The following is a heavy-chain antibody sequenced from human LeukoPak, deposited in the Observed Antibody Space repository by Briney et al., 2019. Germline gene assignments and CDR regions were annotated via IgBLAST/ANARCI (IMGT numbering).Heavy chain of an antibody. CDR2: IYYSGST. D-gene: IGHD3-22*01. V-gene: IGHV4-59*01. Sequence: PSETLSLTCTVSGGSISSYYWSWIRQPPGKGLEWIGYIYYSGSTNYNPSLKSRVTISVDTFKNQFSLKLSSVTAADTAVYYCARDLSYYDSSGYYLNWFDPWGQGTLVTVSS. CDR1: GGSISSYY. J-gene: IGHJ5*02. CDR3: ARDLSYYDSSGYYLNWFDP.